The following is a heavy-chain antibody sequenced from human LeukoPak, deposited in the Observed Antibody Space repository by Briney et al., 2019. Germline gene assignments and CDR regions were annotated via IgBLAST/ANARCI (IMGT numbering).Heavy chain of an antibody. J-gene: IGHJ4*02. CDR3: ASHSGSYPYFDY. CDR1: GYSFTTYG. Sequence: ASVKVSCKASGYSFTTYGISWVRQAPGQGLEWMGWISAYNGNTNYAQRLQGRVTMTTDTSTSTAYMELRSLRSDDTAVYYCASHSGSYPYFDYWGQGTLVTVPS. CDR2: ISAYNGNT. D-gene: IGHD3-10*01. V-gene: IGHV1-18*01.